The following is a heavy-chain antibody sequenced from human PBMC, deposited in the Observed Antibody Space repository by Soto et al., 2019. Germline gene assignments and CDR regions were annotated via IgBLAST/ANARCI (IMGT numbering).Heavy chain of an antibody. CDR3: ARSGLLWFGEFYGMDV. J-gene: IGHJ6*02. CDR2: IYPGDSDT. Sequence: GESLKISCKGSGYSFTSYWIGWVRQMPGKGLEWMGIIYPGDSDTRYSPSFQGQVTISADKSISTAYLQWSSLKASDTAMYYCARSGLLWFGEFYGMDVWGQGTTVTVSS. D-gene: IGHD3-10*01. V-gene: IGHV5-51*01. CDR1: GYSFTSYW.